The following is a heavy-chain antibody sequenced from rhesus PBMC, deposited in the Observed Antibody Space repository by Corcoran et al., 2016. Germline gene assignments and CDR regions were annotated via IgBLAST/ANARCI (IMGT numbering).Heavy chain of an antibody. CDR1: GFSLSTSGMG. CDR3: ARVERQTKFDY. CDR2: IYWDDDK. J-gene: IGHJ4*01. D-gene: IGHD6-25*01. V-gene: IGHV2S1*01. Sequence: QVTLKESGPALVKPTQTLTLTCPFSGFSLSTSGMGVGWIRQPPGKALEWFASIYWDDDKYNRTALKSMLTISKDTSKNQVVLTMTNMDPVDTATYYCARVERQTKFDYWGQGVLVTVSS.